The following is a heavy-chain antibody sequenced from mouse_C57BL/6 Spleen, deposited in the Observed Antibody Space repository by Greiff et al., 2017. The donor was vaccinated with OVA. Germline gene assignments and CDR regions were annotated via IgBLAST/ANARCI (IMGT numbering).Heavy chain of an antibody. CDR1: GYTFTSYW. V-gene: IGHV1-50*01. CDR3: ARGLMDY. J-gene: IGHJ4*01. CDR2: IDPSDSYT. Sequence: QVQLQQPGAELVKPGASVKLSCKASGYTFTSYWMQWVKQRPGQGLEWIGEIDPSDSYTNYNQKFQGKATLTVDTSSSTAYMQLSSLTSEDSAVYYCARGLMDYWGQGTSVTVSS. D-gene: IGHD3-3*01.